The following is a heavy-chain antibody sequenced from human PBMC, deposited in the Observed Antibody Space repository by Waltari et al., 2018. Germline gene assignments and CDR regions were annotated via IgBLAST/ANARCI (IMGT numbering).Heavy chain of an antibody. D-gene: IGHD2-21*01. CDR3: ARGCGGDCYRAFDI. Sequence: QVQLQESGPGLVKPSETLSLTCTVSGGSISSYYWSWIRQPAGKGLEWIGRIYSSGSTNYNPSLKSRLSMSVDTSKNQFSLDLISVTAADTAVYYCARGCGGDCYRAFDIWGQGTMVTVSS. CDR2: IYSSGST. V-gene: IGHV4-4*07. CDR1: GGSISSYY. J-gene: IGHJ3*02.